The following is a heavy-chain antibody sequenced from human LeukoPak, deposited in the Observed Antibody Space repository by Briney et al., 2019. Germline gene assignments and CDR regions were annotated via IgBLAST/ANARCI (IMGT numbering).Heavy chain of an antibody. CDR2: IIPILGIA. CDR1: GGTFSSYA. J-gene: IGHJ4*02. Sequence: ASVKVSCKASGGTFSSYAISWVRQAPGQGLEWMGRIIPILGIANYAQKFQGRVTITADKSTSTAYMELSSLRSEDTAVYYCARVTGAIFGVPPPRDYWGQGTLVTVSS. D-gene: IGHD3-3*01. V-gene: IGHV1-69*04. CDR3: ARVTGAIFGVPPPRDY.